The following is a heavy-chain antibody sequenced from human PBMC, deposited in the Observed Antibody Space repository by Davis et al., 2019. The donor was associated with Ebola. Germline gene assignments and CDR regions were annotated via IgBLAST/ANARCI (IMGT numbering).Heavy chain of an antibody. CDR2: IYYSGST. J-gene: IGHJ4*02. D-gene: IGHD6-19*01. CDR1: GGSISSSSYY. CDR3: ARQRGYSSGWSRPDYFDY. V-gene: IGHV4-39*01. Sequence: MPSETLSLTCTVSGGSISSSSYYWGWIRQPPGKGLEWIGSIYYSGSTYYNPSLKSRVTISVDTSKNQFSLKLSSVTAADTAVYYCARQRGYSSGWSRPDYFDYWGQGILVTVSS.